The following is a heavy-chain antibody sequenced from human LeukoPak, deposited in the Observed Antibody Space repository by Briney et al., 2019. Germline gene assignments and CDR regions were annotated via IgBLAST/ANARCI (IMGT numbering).Heavy chain of an antibody. J-gene: IGHJ4*02. Sequence: SETLSLTCTVSGGSISSYYWSWIRQPPGKGLEWIGYIYYSGSTNYNPSLKSRVTISVDTSKNQFSLKLSSVTAADTAVYYCARGGLWFGELYFDYWGQGTLVTVSS. CDR1: GGSISSYY. CDR3: ARGGLWFGELYFDY. CDR2: IYYSGST. V-gene: IGHV4-59*08. D-gene: IGHD3-10*01.